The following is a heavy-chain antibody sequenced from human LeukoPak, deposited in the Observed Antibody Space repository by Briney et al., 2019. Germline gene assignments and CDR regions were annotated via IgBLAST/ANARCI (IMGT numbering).Heavy chain of an antibody. CDR3: VREGNELLSKDFDY. CDR2: INPHSGGT. CDR1: GFTFTGYY. J-gene: IGHJ4*02. V-gene: IGHV1-2*02. Sequence: ASVKVSCKASGFTFTGYYIHWVRQAPGQGLEWMGYINPHSGGTNSPQKFQGRVTLTTDTSISAAYMELSSLISDDTAMYYCVREGNELLSKDFDYWGQGTLVAVSS. D-gene: IGHD2-21*02.